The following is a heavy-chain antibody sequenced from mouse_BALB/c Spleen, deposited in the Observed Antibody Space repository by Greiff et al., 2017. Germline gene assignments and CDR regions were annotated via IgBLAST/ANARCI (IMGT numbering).Heavy chain of an antibody. CDR1: GYTFTSYN. V-gene: IGHV1-12*01. CDR3: ARGRPYYYAMDY. Sequence: LQQPGAELVKPGASVKMSCKASGYTFTSYNMHWVKQTPGQGLEWIGAIYPGNGDTSYNQKFKGKATLTADKSSSTAYMQLSSLTSEDSAVYYCARGRPYYYAMDYWGQGTSVTVSS. CDR2: IYPGNGDT. J-gene: IGHJ4*01.